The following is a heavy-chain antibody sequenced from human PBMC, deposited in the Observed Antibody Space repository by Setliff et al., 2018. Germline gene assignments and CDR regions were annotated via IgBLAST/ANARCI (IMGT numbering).Heavy chain of an antibody. CDR1: GGSISSHY. Sequence: SETLSLTCTVSGGSISSHYWSWIRQPPGKGLEWIGYIYYSGSTNYNPSLKSRVTISVDKSNNQFSLKLTSVTAADTAVYYCAKGGGRYHSDAWGQGILVTVSS. CDR2: IYYSGST. J-gene: IGHJ5*02. V-gene: IGHV4-59*11. D-gene: IGHD1-1*01. CDR3: AKGGGRYHSDA.